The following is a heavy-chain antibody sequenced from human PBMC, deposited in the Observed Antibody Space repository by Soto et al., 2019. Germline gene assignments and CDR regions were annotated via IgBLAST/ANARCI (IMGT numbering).Heavy chain of an antibody. J-gene: IGHJ4*02. CDR2: INHLETT. D-gene: IGHD1-26*01. CDR1: GASITFGGYS. V-gene: IGHV4-30-2*01. Sequence: PSETLSLTCTVSGASITFGGYSWSRIRQTPGKGLEWIGYINHLETTFYNPSFESRLTLSIDRAKNQFSLKLHSMSAADRAVYFCARGGGSDSFDYWGQGILVTVS. CDR3: ARGGGSDSFDY.